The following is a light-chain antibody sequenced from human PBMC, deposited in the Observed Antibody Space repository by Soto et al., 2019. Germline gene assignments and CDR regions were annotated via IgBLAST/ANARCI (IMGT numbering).Light chain of an antibody. J-gene: IGKJ2*01. CDR3: QQYGSSPPYT. Sequence: EVVLTQSPATLSLSPGERATISCRASQSISNNYLACYQQKPGQSHKLLIFGSSDRATGIPDRFSGSGSGTDFTLTISSLEHEDVAVYYCQQYGSSPPYTFGQGTKLEIK. V-gene: IGKV3-20*01. CDR2: GSS. CDR1: QSISNNY.